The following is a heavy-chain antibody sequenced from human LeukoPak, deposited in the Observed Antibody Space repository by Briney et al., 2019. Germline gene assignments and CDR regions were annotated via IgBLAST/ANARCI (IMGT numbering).Heavy chain of an antibody. CDR1: GFTFSNYW. J-gene: IGHJ4*02. CDR2: IKQSGSEQ. Sequence: GGSLRLSCAASGFTFSNYWMNWVHQAPGKGLEWVANIKQSGSEQYYGDSVRGRFTISRDNAKNSLFLQMNSLRAEDTAVYYCARDGYGTSSLDYWGQGTLVTVSS. D-gene: IGHD6-6*01. CDR3: ARDGYGTSSLDY. V-gene: IGHV3-7*03.